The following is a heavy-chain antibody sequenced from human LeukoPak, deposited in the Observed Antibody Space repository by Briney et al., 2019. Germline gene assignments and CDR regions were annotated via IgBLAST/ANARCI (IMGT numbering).Heavy chain of an antibody. CDR1: GFTVSSNY. D-gene: IGHD3-9*01. CDR3: ARDYYDILTANRQTKSSYFDH. CDR2: IYSGDNT. V-gene: IGHV3-66*01. Sequence: GGSLRLSCVASGFTVSSNYMSWVRQAPGKGLEWVSVIYSGDNTYYVDSVKGRFTISRDSSKNTLYLQMNSLRAEDTAVYYCARDYYDILTANRQTKSSYFDHWGQGTLVTVSS. J-gene: IGHJ4*02.